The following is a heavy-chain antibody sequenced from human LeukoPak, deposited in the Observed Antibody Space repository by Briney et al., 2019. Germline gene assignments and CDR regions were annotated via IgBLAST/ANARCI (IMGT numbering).Heavy chain of an antibody. V-gene: IGHV4-59*01. CDR1: GGSISSYY. J-gene: IGHJ4*02. Sequence: SETLSLTCTVSGGSISSYYWSWIRQPPGKGLEGIGYIYYSGSTNYNPSLKSRVTISVETSNNKCSLKLSSVTAADTAVYYCARVGRYCSGGSCYEGFDYWGQGTLVTVSS. D-gene: IGHD2-15*01. CDR2: IYYSGST. CDR3: ARVGRYCSGGSCYEGFDY.